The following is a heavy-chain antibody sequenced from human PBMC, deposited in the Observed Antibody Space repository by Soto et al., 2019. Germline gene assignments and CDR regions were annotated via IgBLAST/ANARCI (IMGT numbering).Heavy chain of an antibody. CDR3: ARGNYYYYYGMDV. Sequence: QVQLVESGGGVVQLGRSLRLSCAASGFTFSSYGMHWVRQAPGKGLEWVAVIWYDGSNKYYADSVKGRFTISRDNSKNTLYLQMSSLRAEDTAVYYCARGNYYYYYGMDVWGQGTTVTVSS. J-gene: IGHJ6*02. CDR1: GFTFSSYG. V-gene: IGHV3-33*01. CDR2: IWYDGSNK.